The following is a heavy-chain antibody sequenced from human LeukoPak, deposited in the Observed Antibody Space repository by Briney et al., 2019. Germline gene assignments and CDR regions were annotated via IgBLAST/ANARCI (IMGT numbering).Heavy chain of an antibody. Sequence: GGSLRLSCAASGFTLSNQAMSWVRQAPGKGLEWVSTIGSGGATFYPDSGKGRFTISRDNSKNTLYLQINSLRAEDTALYYCAKRLTPSGSAPFDNWGQGTLVTVSS. V-gene: IGHV3-23*01. CDR1: GFTLSNQA. J-gene: IGHJ4*02. CDR3: AKRLTPSGSAPFDN. D-gene: IGHD3-10*01. CDR2: IGSGGAT.